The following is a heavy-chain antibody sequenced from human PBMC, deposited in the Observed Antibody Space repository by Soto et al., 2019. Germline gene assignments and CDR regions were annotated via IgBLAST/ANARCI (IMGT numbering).Heavy chain of an antibody. D-gene: IGHD3-3*02. Sequence: QVQVVQSGAEVKKPGSSVKVSCKASGGTFSTAAISWVRQAPGQGLEWMGGIMPILRTADYAQKFQGRVTINADESTSTAYLELRSLRSEDTAVYYCARDKDRPQLGGNYYYIMDVWGQGTTVTVSS. CDR3: ARDKDRPQLGGNYYYIMDV. J-gene: IGHJ6*02. CDR1: GGTFSTAA. CDR2: IMPILRTA. V-gene: IGHV1-69*11.